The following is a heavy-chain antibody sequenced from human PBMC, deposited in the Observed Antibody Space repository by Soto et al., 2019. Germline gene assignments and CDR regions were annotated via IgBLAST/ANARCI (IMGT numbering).Heavy chain of an antibody. CDR1: GFTFSSYW. J-gene: IGHJ6*03. Sequence: GGSLRLSCAASGFTFSSYWMSWVRQAPGKGLEWVANIKQDGSEKYYADSVKGRFTISRDNAKNSLYLQMNSLRAEDTAVYYCARVKRNVAAAGTLAYYYYYMDVWGKGTTVTVSS. CDR3: ARVKRNVAAAGTLAYYYYYMDV. CDR2: IKQDGSEK. D-gene: IGHD6-13*01. V-gene: IGHV3-7*01.